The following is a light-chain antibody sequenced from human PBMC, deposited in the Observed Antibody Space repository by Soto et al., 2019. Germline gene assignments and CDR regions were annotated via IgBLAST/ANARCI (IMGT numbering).Light chain of an antibody. J-gene: IGKJ1*01. CDR2: LAS. CDR3: QQYYITPRT. Sequence: DIVMTQSPDSLAVSLGERATINCKSSQSVLYSSDNKNYLAWYRQKPGQPPKVLIYLASTRESGVPDRFSGSGSGTDFTLTISSLQAEDVAVYYCQQYYITPRTFGQGTKVEIK. CDR1: QSVLYSSDNKNY. V-gene: IGKV4-1*01.